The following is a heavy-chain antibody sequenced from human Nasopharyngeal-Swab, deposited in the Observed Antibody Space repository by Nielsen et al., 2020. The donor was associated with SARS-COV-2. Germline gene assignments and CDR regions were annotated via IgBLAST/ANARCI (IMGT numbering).Heavy chain of an antibody. Sequence: ASVKVSCKASGYTFTSYAMNWVRQAPGQGLEWMGWINTNTGNPTYAQGFTGRFVFSLDTSVSTAYLQISSLKAEDTAVYYCARDRLGGNYNSRYYYYGIDVWGQGTTVTVSS. CDR1: GYTFTSYA. J-gene: IGHJ6*02. CDR3: ARDRLGGNYNSRYYYYGIDV. D-gene: IGHD4-11*01. V-gene: IGHV7-4-1*02. CDR2: INTNTGNP.